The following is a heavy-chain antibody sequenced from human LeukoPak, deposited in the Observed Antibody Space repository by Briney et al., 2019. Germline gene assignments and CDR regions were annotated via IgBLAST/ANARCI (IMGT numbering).Heavy chain of an antibody. CDR2: IYYSGST. CDR3: ARVPYDILTGYPHYGRDV. J-gene: IGHJ6*02. Sequence: SETLSLTCTVSGGSISSYYWSWIAQAPGKGLEWFGYIYYSGSTNYNPSLKSRITISVDASKNQFSLKLSSVTAADTAVYYCARVPYDILTGYPHYGRDVWGQGTTVTVCS. CDR1: GGSISSYY. V-gene: IGHV4-59*01. D-gene: IGHD3-9*01.